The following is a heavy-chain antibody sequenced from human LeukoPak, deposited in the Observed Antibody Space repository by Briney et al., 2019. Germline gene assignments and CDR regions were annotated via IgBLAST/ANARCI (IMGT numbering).Heavy chain of an antibody. V-gene: IGHV3-21*01. CDR2: ISTSGSYT. J-gene: IGHJ4*02. CDR1: GFTFSNYN. Sequence: PGGSLRLSCAASGFTFSNYNINWVRQAPGKGLEWVSFISTSGSYTYYADSVKGRFTISRDNAKNSLHLQMNSLRAEDTAVYYCAKDRPYYDILTGYYSTGARCFDYWGQGTLVTVSS. D-gene: IGHD3-9*01. CDR3: AKDRPYYDILTGYYSTGARCFDY.